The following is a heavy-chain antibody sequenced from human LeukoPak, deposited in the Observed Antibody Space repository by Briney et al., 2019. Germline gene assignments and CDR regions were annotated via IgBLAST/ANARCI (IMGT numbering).Heavy chain of an antibody. D-gene: IGHD2-15*01. CDR1: GFTFSSYA. J-gene: IGHJ4*02. V-gene: IGHV3-23*01. CDR2: ISGSGGNT. Sequence: PGGSLRLSCAASGFTFSSYAMSWVRQAPGKGLEWVSVISGSGGNTYYADSVKGRFTISRDNTRNSLFLQMYSLRAEDTAVYFCAREDGYCSGGNCYSYFDSWGQGTLVTVSS. CDR3: AREDGYCSGGNCYSYFDS.